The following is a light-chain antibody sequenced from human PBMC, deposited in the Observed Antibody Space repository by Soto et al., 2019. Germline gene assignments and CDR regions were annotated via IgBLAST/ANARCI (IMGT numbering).Light chain of an antibody. Sequence: EIVLPQSPGTLSLSPGESATLSCRASQIVGGDTLAWFQQRPGQAPRLVIYGASNRAAGIPDRFSGSGSGTDFTLTVSRLETEDVAMYSGQQYHWAPDTFGQGTRLEMK. CDR3: QQYHWAPDT. CDR1: QIVGGDT. J-gene: IGKJ5*01. V-gene: IGKV3-20*01. CDR2: GAS.